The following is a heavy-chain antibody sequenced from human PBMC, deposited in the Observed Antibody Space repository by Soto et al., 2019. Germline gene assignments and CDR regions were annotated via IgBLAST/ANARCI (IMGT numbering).Heavy chain of an antibody. V-gene: IGHV4-4*02. CDR2: IYHSGST. Sequence: LSLTCAVSGGSISSSNWWSWVRQPPGKGLEWIGEIYHSGSTNYNPSLKSRVTISVDKSKNQFSLKLSSVTAADTAVYYCARGSGMITFGGVPYYYYGMDVWGQGTTVTVSS. J-gene: IGHJ6*02. CDR1: GGSISSSNW. CDR3: ARGSGMITFGGVPYYYYGMDV. D-gene: IGHD3-16*01.